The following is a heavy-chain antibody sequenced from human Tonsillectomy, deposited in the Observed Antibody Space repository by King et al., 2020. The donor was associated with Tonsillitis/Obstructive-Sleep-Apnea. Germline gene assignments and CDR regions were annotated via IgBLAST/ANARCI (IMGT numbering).Heavy chain of an antibody. CDR1: GFTFSSYG. J-gene: IGHJ3*02. CDR3: ASSLGYCSSTGCDLMRHDAFDI. CDR2: IWYDGSNK. Sequence: VQLVESGGGVVQPGRSLRLSCAASGFTFSSYGMHWVRQAPGKGLEWVAVIWYDGSNKYYADSVKGRFTISRDNSKNTLYLQMNSLRAEDTAVYYCASSLGYCSSTGCDLMRHDAFDIWGQGTMVTVSS. D-gene: IGHD2-2*01. V-gene: IGHV3-33*01.